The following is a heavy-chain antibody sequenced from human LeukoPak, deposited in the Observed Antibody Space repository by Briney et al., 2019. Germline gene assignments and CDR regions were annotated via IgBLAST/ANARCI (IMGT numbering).Heavy chain of an antibody. CDR1: GYTFTSYA. V-gene: IGHV1-3*01. D-gene: IGHD2-15*01. CDR2: INAGNGNT. J-gene: IGHJ4*02. CDR3: ARVRYCSGGSCPLPDY. Sequence: ASVKVSCKASGYTFTSYAMHWVRQAPGQRLEWMGWINAGNGNTKYSQKFQGRVTITRDTSASTAYMKLSSLRSEDTAVYYCARVRYCSGGSCPLPDYWGQGTLVTVSS.